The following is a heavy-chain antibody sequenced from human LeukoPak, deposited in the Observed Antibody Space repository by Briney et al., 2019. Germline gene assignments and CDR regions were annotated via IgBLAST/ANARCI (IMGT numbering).Heavy chain of an antibody. CDR3: ARVGTAEGTLEDY. D-gene: IGHD6-13*01. V-gene: IGHV3-7*01. CDR1: GFTFSNYW. J-gene: IGHJ4*02. CDR2: IKNDGSEK. Sequence: GGSLRLSCAASGFTFSNYWMSWVRQPPGKGLEGVAKIKNDGSEKYYVDSVKGRFTISRDNPKNSLYLQMNSLRAEDTAVYYCARVGTAEGTLEDYWGQGTLVTVSS.